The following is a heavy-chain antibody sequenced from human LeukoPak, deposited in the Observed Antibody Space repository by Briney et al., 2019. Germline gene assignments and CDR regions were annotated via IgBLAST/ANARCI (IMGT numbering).Heavy chain of an antibody. CDR3: ARALMTTVRN. CDR2: IYHSGST. V-gene: IGHV4-39*07. J-gene: IGHJ4*02. Sequence: SETLSLTCTVSGGSISSGGYYWSWIRQPPGKGLEWIGSIYHSGSTYYNPSLKSRVTISVDTSKNQFSLKLSSVTAADTAVYYCARALMTTVRNWGQGTLVTVSS. CDR1: GGSISSGGYY. D-gene: IGHD4-17*01.